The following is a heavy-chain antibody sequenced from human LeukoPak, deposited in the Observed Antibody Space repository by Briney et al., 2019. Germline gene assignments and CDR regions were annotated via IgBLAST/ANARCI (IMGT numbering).Heavy chain of an antibody. Sequence: GGSLRLSCAASGFTFSSYAMSWVRQAPGKGLEWVSAISGSGGSTYYADSVKGRFTISRDNSKNTLYLQMNGLRAEDTAVYYCAKQVYSNYPFYYYYGMDVWGQGTTVTVSS. J-gene: IGHJ6*02. D-gene: IGHD4-11*01. CDR1: GFTFSSYA. CDR2: ISGSGGST. CDR3: AKQVYSNYPFYYYYGMDV. V-gene: IGHV3-23*01.